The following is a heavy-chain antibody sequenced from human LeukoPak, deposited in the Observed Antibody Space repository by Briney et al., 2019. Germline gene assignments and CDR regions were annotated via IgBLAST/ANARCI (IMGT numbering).Heavy chain of an antibody. CDR2: IRYDGSNK. CDR1: GFIFSSYG. Sequence: PGGSLRLSCAASGFIFSSYGMHWVRQAPGKGLEWVAFIRYDGSNKYYADSVKGRFTISRDNSKNTLYLQMNSLRAEDTAVYYCAKDHLVNYYDSSGYRTDFFDYWGQGTLVTVSS. V-gene: IGHV3-30*02. CDR3: AKDHLVNYYDSSGYRTDFFDY. D-gene: IGHD3-22*01. J-gene: IGHJ4*02.